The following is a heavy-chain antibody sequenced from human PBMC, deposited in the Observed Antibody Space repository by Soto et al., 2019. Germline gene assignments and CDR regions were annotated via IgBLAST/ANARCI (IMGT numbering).Heavy chain of an antibody. CDR1: GYTFTSYG. D-gene: IGHD6-19*01. V-gene: IGHV1-18*01. J-gene: IGHJ1*01. CDR2: ISAYNGNT. CDR3: ACGIAVAGPFPEYFQH. Sequence: QVQLVQSGAEVKKPGASVKVSCKASGYTFTSYGISWVRQAPGQGLEWMGWISAYNGNTNYAQELQGRATMTTDTYTSRGDMELRILTADDTAVDYCACGIAVAGPFPEYFQHWGQGTLVTVSS.